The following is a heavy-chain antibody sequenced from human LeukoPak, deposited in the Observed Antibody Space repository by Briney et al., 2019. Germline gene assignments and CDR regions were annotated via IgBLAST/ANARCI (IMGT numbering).Heavy chain of an antibody. Sequence: GGSPRLSCAASGFTFSSYGMHWVRQAPGKGLEWVAFIRYDGSNKYYADSVKGRFTISRDNSKNTLYLQMNSLRAEDTAVYYCVKELTYGPYYYYYYMHVWGKGTTVTVSS. J-gene: IGHJ6*03. CDR3: VKELTYGPYYYYYYMHV. D-gene: IGHD3-10*01. CDR1: GFTFSSYG. CDR2: IRYDGSNK. V-gene: IGHV3-30*02.